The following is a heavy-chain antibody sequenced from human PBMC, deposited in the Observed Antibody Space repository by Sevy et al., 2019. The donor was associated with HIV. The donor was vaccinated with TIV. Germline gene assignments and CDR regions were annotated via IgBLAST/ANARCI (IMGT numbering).Heavy chain of an antibody. CDR3: ARGDPYFNAFDI. CDR1: GGSISSGGYY. J-gene: IGHJ3*02. D-gene: IGHD2-8*01. Sequence: SETLSLTCTVSGGSISSGGYYWSWIRQHPGKCLEWIGYIYYSGSTYYNPSLKSRVTISVDTSKNQFSLKLSSVTAADTAVYYCARGDPYFNAFDIWGQRTMVTVSS. CDR2: IYYSGST. V-gene: IGHV4-31*03.